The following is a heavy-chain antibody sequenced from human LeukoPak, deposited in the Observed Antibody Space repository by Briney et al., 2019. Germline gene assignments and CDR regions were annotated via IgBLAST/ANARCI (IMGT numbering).Heavy chain of an antibody. CDR1: GFTFSSYG. Sequence: GGSLRLSCAASGFTFSSYGMHWVRQAPGKGLEWVAYIRYDGSNKYYADSVKGRFTISRDNAKNSLYLQMNSLRAEDTAVYYCASRNSLFIWGQGTLVTVSS. CDR3: ASRNSLFI. CDR2: IRYDGSNK. V-gene: IGHV3-30*02. D-gene: IGHD4-23*01. J-gene: IGHJ4*02.